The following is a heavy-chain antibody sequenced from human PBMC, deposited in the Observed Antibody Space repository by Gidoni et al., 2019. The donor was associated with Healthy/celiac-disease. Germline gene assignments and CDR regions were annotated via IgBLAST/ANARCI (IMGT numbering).Heavy chain of an antibody. D-gene: IGHD3-16*01. V-gene: IGHV3-23*01. CDR2: ISGSGGST. J-gene: IGHJ4*02. CDR3: AKDHWGSGSYYDY. Sequence: EVQLLESGGGLVQPGGSLRLSCAASGFSFSSYAMSWVRQAPGKGLEWVSAISGSGGSTYYADSVKGRFTISRDNSKNTLYLQMNSLRAEDTAVYYCAKDHWGSGSYYDYWGQGTLVTVSS. CDR1: GFSFSSYA.